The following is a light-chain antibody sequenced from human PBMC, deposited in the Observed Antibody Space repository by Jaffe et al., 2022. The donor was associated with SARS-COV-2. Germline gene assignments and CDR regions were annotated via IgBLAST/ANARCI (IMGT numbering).Light chain of an antibody. J-gene: IGKJ1*01. CDR2: WAS. V-gene: IGKV4-1*01. CDR3: QQYYSTPQT. CDR1: QSILYGGDNKNY. Sequence: DIVMTQSPDSLAVSLGERATINCKSSQSILYGGDNKNYLAWYQQKPGQPPKLLIYWASTRESGVPDRFSGSGSGTDFTLTITGLQAGDVAVYYCQQYYSTPQTFGQGTKVEIK.